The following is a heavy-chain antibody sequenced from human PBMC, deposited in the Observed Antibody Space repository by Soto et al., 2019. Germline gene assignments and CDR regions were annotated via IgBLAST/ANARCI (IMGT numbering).Heavy chain of an antibody. CDR1: GYSFTSYW. CDR2: IYPGDSDT. Sequence: GESLKISCKGSGYSFTSYWIGWVRQMPGKGLEWMGIIYPGDSDTRYSPSFQGQVTISADKSISTAYLQWSSLKASDTAMYYCARTGCTNGVCTKIDYWGKGTLVTVSS. CDR3: ARTGCTNGVCTKIDY. J-gene: IGHJ4*02. D-gene: IGHD2-8*01. V-gene: IGHV5-51*01.